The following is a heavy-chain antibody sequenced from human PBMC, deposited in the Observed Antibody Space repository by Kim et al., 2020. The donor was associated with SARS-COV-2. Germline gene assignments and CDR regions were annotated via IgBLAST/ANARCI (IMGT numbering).Heavy chain of an antibody. CDR2: INSDGSST. Sequence: GGSLRLSCAAPGFTFSSYWMHWVRQAPGKGLVWVSHINSDGSSTSYADSVKGRFTISRDNAKNTLYLQMNSLRAEDTAVYYCASPSSGGEQWLVPYFDYWGQGTLVTVSS. CDR3: ASPSSGGEQWLVPYFDY. D-gene: IGHD6-19*01. V-gene: IGHV3-74*01. J-gene: IGHJ4*02. CDR1: GFTFSSYW.